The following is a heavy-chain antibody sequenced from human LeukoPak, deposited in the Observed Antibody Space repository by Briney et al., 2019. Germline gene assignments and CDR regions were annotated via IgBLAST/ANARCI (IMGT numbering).Heavy chain of an antibody. CDR3: ARDRNYYGSGKDAFDI. Sequence: GGSLRLSCAASGFTFSSYGMHWVRQAPGKGLEWVAFIRYDGSNKYYADSVKGRFTISRDNAKNSLYLQMNSLRAEDTAVYYCARDRNYYGSGKDAFDIWGQGTMVTVSS. D-gene: IGHD3-10*01. J-gene: IGHJ3*02. CDR1: GFTFSSYG. V-gene: IGHV3-30*02. CDR2: IRYDGSNK.